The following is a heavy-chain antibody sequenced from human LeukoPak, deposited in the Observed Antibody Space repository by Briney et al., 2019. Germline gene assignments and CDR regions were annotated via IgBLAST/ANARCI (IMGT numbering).Heavy chain of an antibody. V-gene: IGHV3-20*04. CDR1: GFTFEDYD. D-gene: IGHD7-27*01. J-gene: IGHJ5*02. CDR2: INWNGGGT. CDR3: ARDGEP. Sequence: PGGSLSLSCAASGFTFEDYDMSWVRHAPGKGLEWVSGINWNGGGTGSGDSVKGRFTISRDNAKNSLFLEKNSLRAEHTAFYYCARDGEPWGQGTLVIVSS.